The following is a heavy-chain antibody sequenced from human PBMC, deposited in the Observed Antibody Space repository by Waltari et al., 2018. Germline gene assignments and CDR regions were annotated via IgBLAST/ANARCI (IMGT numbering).Heavy chain of an antibody. Sequence: QLHLQQWGAGLLRPSETLSLTCGVDGGSFTGHYWSWIRQTPGKGLEWIGEVNQSGHTNYNPSLTSRVTISGDTSKSQFFLTLISVTAADTAVYYCARGRGWEDLVAGDYYYGMDVWGQGTTVTVSS. D-gene: IGHD6-19*01. J-gene: IGHJ6*02. V-gene: IGHV4-34*01. CDR3: ARGRGWEDLVAGDYYYGMDV. CDR2: VNQSGHT. CDR1: GGSFTGHY.